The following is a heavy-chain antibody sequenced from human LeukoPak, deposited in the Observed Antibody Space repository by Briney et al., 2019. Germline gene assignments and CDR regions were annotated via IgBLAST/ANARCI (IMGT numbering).Heavy chain of an antibody. CDR3: ARHLPNRGRDGYSNWFDP. CDR2: INHSGST. V-gene: IGHV4-34*01. J-gene: IGHJ5*02. Sequence: SETLSLTCAVYGGSFSGYYWSWIRQPPGKGLEWIGEINHSGSTNYNPSLKSRVTISVDTSKNQFSLKLSSVTAADTAVYYCARHLPNRGRDGYSNWFDPWGQGTLVTVSS. CDR1: GGSFSGYY. D-gene: IGHD5-24*01.